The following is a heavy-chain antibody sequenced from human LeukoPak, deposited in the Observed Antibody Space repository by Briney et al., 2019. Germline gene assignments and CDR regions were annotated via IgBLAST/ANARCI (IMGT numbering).Heavy chain of an antibody. D-gene: IGHD3-10*01. CDR2: IRSKSNSYAT. CDR3: TRQRFGELA. J-gene: IGHJ6*02. CDR1: GFSFSGSA. Sequence: WGSLRLSCAASGFSFSGSAMHWVRQTSGKGLEWVGRIRSKSNSYATAYAASVKGRFTISRDDSKNTAYLQMSSLKTEDTAVYYCTRQRFGELAWGQGTTVTVSS. V-gene: IGHV3-73*01.